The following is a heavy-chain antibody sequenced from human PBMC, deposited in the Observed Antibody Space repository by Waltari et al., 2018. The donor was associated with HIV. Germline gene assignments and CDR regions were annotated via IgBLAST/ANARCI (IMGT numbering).Heavy chain of an antibody. V-gene: IGHV3-30*03. CDR3: GRDQPSSSGSTSYSLAV. CDR1: GFSLAYYD. D-gene: IGHD3-22*01. CDR2: STFIGSVQ. Sequence: QVVESGGGIVQPGTSLRLSCAASGFSLAYYDMHWVRQAPGKGLEWVASSTFIGSVQSYTETVKGRFTLSTDTPKNTLNLQMNSLRPEDTAVYYCGRDQPSSSGSTSYSLAVWGQGTTVTVSS. J-gene: IGHJ6*02.